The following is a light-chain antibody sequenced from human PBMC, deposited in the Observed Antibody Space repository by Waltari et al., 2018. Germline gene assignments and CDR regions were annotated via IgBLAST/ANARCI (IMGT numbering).Light chain of an antibody. J-gene: IGLJ2*01. Sequence: YDLTQPPSVSVPPGPPPTITCYGDNLGQQLFSCNQPRPGQSPFLVIYQDFKRPSGNPERFSGSNSGNTATLTISGAQAMDEADFYCQSWVGKVVFGGGTKLTV. CDR1: NLGQQL. V-gene: IGLV3-1*01. CDR3: QSWVGKVV. CDR2: QDF.